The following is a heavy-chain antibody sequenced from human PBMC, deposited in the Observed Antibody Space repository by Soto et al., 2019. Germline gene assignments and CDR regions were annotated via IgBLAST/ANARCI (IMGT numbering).Heavy chain of an antibody. D-gene: IGHD3-3*01. J-gene: IGHJ5*01. CDR3: ARLEWLSLAAWFDS. Sequence: PGESLKISCNGSGYSFTSYWIGWVRQMPGKGLEWMGMIYPDDSDTKYSPSFQGQVTFSADKSINTAYLQWSSLKASDTAIYYCARLEWLSLAAWFDSWGQGTLVTVSS. V-gene: IGHV5-51*01. CDR2: IYPDDSDT. CDR1: GYSFTSYW.